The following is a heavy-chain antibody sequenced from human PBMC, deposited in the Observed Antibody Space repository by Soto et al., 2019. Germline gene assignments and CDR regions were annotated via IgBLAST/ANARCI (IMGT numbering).Heavy chain of an antibody. V-gene: IGHV1-18*01. Sequence: VASVKVSCKASGYTFTNYGISWVRQAPGQGLEWMGWISGYNGNANYAQKFQGRVTITRDTSASTAYMELSSLRSEDTAVYYCARASGWYVSDYWGQGTLVTVSS. D-gene: IGHD6-19*01. J-gene: IGHJ4*02. CDR3: ARASGWYVSDY. CDR1: GYTFTNYG. CDR2: ISGYNGNA.